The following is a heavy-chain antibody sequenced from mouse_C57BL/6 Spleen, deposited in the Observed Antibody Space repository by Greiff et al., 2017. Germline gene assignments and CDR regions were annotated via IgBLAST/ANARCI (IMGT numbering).Heavy chain of an antibody. CDR3: ARFPLLLRYWYFDV. D-gene: IGHD1-1*01. CDR2: INPYNGGT. V-gene: IGHV1-19*01. J-gene: IGHJ1*03. CDR1: GYTFTDYY. Sequence: EVQLQQSGPVLVKPGASVKMSCKASGYTFTDYYMNWVKQSHGKSLEWIGVINPYNGGTSYNQKFKGKATLTVAKSSSTAYMELNSLTSEDSAVYYCARFPLLLRYWYFDVWGTGTTVTVSS.